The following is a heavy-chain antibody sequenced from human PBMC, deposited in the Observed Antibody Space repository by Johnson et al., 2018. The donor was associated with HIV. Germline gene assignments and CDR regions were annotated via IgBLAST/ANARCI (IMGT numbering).Heavy chain of an antibody. CDR3: TRGRCFGGPGSPGAFDM. D-gene: IGHD3-10*01. Sequence: QVQLVESGGGVVQPGGSLRLSCAASEFIFNNYGMHWVRQAPGKGLEWVAFIRYDGTNQYSTDSVKGRFTSARDNAKNSLYLQMSSLRAVDTALYYCTRGRCFGGPGSPGAFDMWGQGTMVTVSS. V-gene: IGHV3-30*02. CDR2: IRYDGTNQ. J-gene: IGHJ3*02. CDR1: EFIFNNYG.